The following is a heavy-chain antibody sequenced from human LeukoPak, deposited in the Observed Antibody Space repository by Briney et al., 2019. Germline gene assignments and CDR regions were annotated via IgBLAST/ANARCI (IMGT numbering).Heavy chain of an antibody. CDR2: IIPISGTA. V-gene: IGHV1-69*13. J-gene: IGHJ6*03. CDR3: ARDRNLDFWSGYWPDYYYYMDV. D-gene: IGHD3-3*01. CDR1: GGTFSSHA. Sequence: VASVKVSCKASGGTFSSHAISWVRQAPGQGLEWMGGIIPISGTANYAQKFQGRVTITADESTSTAYMELSSLRSEDTTVYYCARDRNLDFWSGYWPDYYYYMDVWGKGTTVTVSS.